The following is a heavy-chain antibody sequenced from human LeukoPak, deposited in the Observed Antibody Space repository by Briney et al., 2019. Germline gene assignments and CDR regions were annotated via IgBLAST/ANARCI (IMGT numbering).Heavy chain of an antibody. CDR1: GGSISSYY. D-gene: IGHD3-10*01. CDR3: ARSDGYGLVGI. J-gene: IGHJ3*02. Sequence: SETLSLTCTVSGGSISSYYWSWIRQPAGKGLEWIGRIYTSGSTTYNPSLKSRVTMSVDTSKNHFSLTLSSVTAADTAVYYCARSDGYGLVGIWGQGTMVTVSS. V-gene: IGHV4-4*07. CDR2: IYTSGST.